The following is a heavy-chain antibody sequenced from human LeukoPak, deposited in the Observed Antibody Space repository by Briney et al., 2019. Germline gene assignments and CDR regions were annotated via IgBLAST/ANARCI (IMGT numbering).Heavy chain of an antibody. Sequence: SETLSLTCTVSGGSVHSYDHYWAWIRQPPGKGLEWLGTIYSSGTTSYNPSLKSRVTISVDTSSNHFYLNLISVTAADTALYYCARQPHSYGPDYYYYYMDLWGTGTTVTVSS. D-gene: IGHD5-18*01. CDR1: GGSVHSYDHY. V-gene: IGHV4-39*01. CDR3: ARQPHSYGPDYYYYYMDL. CDR2: IYSSGTT. J-gene: IGHJ6*03.